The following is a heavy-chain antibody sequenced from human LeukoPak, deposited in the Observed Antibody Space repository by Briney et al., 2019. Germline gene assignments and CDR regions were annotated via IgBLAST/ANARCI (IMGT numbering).Heavy chain of an antibody. J-gene: IGHJ2*01. CDR2: IYPGDSDT. Sequence: GESLKISCKGSGYSFTSYWIGWVRQMPGKGLEWMGIIYPGDSDTRYSPSFQGQVTISADKSISTAYLQWSSLKASDTAMYYCAVAPLGIAVAGIWYFDLWGRGTLVTVSS. CDR3: AVAPLGIAVAGIWYFDL. V-gene: IGHV5-51*01. CDR1: GYSFTSYW. D-gene: IGHD6-19*01.